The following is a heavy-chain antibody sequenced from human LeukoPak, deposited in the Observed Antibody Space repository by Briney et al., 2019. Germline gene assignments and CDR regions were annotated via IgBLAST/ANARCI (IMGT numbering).Heavy chain of an antibody. J-gene: IGHJ4*02. Sequence: ASVKVSCKASGYTFTSYGISWVRQAPGQGLEWMGWISAYNGNTNYAQKLQGRVTMTTDTSTSTAYMELRNLSSDDTAVYYCARGNDILTGYYHFDYWGQGTLVTVSS. CDR1: GYTFTSYG. V-gene: IGHV1-18*01. D-gene: IGHD3-9*01. CDR3: ARGNDILTGYYHFDY. CDR2: ISAYNGNT.